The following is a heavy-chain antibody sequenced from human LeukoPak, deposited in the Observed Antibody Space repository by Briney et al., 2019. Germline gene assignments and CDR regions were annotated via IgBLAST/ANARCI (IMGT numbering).Heavy chain of an antibody. J-gene: IGHJ6*03. CDR1: GGSFSGYY. CDR2: IKHSGST. V-gene: IGHV4-34*01. Sequence: SETLSLTCAVSGGSFSGYYLSWIRQPPGKGLELIGEIKHSGSTNYNPSLKSRVTISVDTSKNQFSLKLSSVTAADTAVYYCARQGRGSGSYYNPPYYYYYMDVWGKGTTVTISS. D-gene: IGHD3-10*01. CDR3: ARQGRGSGSYYNPPYYYYYMDV.